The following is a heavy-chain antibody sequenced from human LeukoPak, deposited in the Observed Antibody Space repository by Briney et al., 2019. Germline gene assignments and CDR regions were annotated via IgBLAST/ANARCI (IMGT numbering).Heavy chain of an antibody. V-gene: IGHV3-7*01. D-gene: IGHD3-10*01. J-gene: IGHJ4*02. CDR1: GFSFSSYW. CDR2: IKQDGSEK. CDR3: ARGSGSGSYFD. Sequence: PGGSLRLSCAASGFSFSSYWMSWVRQAPGKGLEWVANIKQDGSEKYYVDSVKGRFTISRDNAKNSLYLQMNSLRAEDTAVYYCARGSGSGSYFDWGQGTLVTASS.